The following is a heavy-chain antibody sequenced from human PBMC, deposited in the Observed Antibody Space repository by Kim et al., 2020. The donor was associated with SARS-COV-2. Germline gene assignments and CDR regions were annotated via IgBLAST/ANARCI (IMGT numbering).Heavy chain of an antibody. Sequence: DSVKGRFTISRDNAKNALYLQMNSLRAEDTAVYYCARGGNGSGSSDAFDIWGQGTMVTVSS. V-gene: IGHV3-48*03. CDR3: ARGGNGSGSSDAFDI. J-gene: IGHJ3*02. D-gene: IGHD3-10*01.